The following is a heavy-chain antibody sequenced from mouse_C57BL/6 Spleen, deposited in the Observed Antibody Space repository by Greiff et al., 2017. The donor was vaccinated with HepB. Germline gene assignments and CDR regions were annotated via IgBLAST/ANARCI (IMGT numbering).Heavy chain of an antibody. Sequence: QVQLQQPGAELVKPGASVKLSCKASGYTFTSYWMHWVKQRPGQGLEWIGMIHPNSGSTNYNEKFKSKATLTLDKSSSTAYMQLSSLTSEDSAVYYCAREEVYYYGSIFDYWGQGTTLTVSS. V-gene: IGHV1-64*01. CDR1: GYTFTSYW. J-gene: IGHJ2*01. CDR3: AREEVYYYGSIFDY. CDR2: IHPNSGST. D-gene: IGHD1-1*01.